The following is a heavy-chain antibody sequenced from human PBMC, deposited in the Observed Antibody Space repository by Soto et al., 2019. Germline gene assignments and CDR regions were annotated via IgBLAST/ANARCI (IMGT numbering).Heavy chain of an antibody. CDR2: IDWDDDK. CDR1: GFSLSTSGMC. V-gene: IGHV2-70*11. CDR3: ARWEVGIGLDY. Sequence: ESGPTLGNPTQTLPLARTLSGFSLSTSGMCVSWIRQPPGKALEWLARIDWDDDKYYSTSLKTRLTISKDTSKNQVVLTMTSMDPVDTATYYCARWEVGIGLDYWGPGTLVTVSS. D-gene: IGHD1-26*01. J-gene: IGHJ4*02.